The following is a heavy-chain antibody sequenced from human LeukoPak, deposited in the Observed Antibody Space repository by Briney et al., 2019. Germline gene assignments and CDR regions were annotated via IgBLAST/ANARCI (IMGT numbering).Heavy chain of an antibody. CDR1: GFTFDNSA. CDR3: AKGVSSIPVRGPLDY. J-gene: IGHJ4*02. D-gene: IGHD6-6*01. V-gene: IGHV3-9*01. CDR2: ISWNSGTI. Sequence: PGGSLRLSCAASGFTFDNSAMYWVRQFPGKGLEWISGISWNSGTIDYASCVKGRFTISRDNAENSLYLQMNSLSTEDTAFYYCAKGVSSIPVRGPLDYWGQGALVTVSS.